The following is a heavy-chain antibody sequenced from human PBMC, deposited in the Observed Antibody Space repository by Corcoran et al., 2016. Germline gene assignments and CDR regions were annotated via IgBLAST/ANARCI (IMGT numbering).Heavy chain of an antibody. CDR3: ARASTAVAPYYFDH. D-gene: IGHD5-18*01. Sequence: QVQLQESGPGLVKPSQTLSLTCIVSGGSISSGGHYWSWIRQYPGKGLEWIAYMYYSGSTYYNPSLKSRVTISVDTSKNQFSLKLTSVTAAYTAVYYCARASTAVAPYYFDHWGQGTLVTVSS. J-gene: IGHJ4*02. V-gene: IGHV4-31*03. CDR2: MYYSGST. CDR1: GGSISSGGHY.